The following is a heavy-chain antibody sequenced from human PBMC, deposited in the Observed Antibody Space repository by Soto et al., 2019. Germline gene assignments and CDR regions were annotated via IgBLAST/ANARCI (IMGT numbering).Heavy chain of an antibody. D-gene: IGHD3-3*01. CDR2: MNPNSGNT. CDR3: ARSALYYDFWSGYNDAFDI. CDR1: GYTFTSYD. V-gene: IGHV1-8*01. Sequence: QVQLVQSGAEVKKPGASVKVSCKASGYTFTSYDINWVRQATGQGLEWMGWMNPNSGNTGYEQKFQGRVTMTRNTSISTAYMELSSLRSEDTAVYYCARSALYYDFWSGYNDAFDIWGQGTMVTVSS. J-gene: IGHJ3*02.